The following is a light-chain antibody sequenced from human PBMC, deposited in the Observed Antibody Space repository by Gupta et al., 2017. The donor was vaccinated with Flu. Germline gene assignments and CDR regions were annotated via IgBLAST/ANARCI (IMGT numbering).Light chain of an antibody. CDR3: HVSEHDNDHPYV. J-gene: IGLJ1*01. CDR2: DDR. Sequence: GQTAKITCGGDNIGSRSVHWYQQKPGQAPLLVVYDDRDRPSGIPERLSGANSCDTATLTISSGEFGDEADDYCHVSEHDNDHPYVFGPGTKVPVL. CDR1: NIGSRS. V-gene: IGLV3-21*02.